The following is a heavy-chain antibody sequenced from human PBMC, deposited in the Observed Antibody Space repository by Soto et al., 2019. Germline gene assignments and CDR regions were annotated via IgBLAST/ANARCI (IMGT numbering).Heavy chain of an antibody. CDR2: IYYSGST. V-gene: IGHV4-59*01. CDR3: ERDFCSGGSCYLYYFDY. J-gene: IGHJ4*02. D-gene: IGHD2-15*01. Sequence: PSETLSLTCTVSGGSISSYYWSWIRQPPGKGLEWIGYIYYSGSTNYNPSLKSRVTISVDTSKNQFYLKLSSVTAAETAVYYCERDFCSGGSCYLYYFDYWGQGTLVTVSS. CDR1: GGSISSYY.